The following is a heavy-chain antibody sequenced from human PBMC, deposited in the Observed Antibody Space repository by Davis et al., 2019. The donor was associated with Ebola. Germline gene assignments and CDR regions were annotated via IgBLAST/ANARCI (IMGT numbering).Heavy chain of an antibody. CDR2: MNPNSGNT. Sequence: ASVKVSCKASGYTFTSYDINWVRQATGQGLEWMGWMNPNSGNTGYAQKFQGRVTMTRNTSISTAYMELSSLRSEDTAVYYCAKDGIVLVVPAAPSDWGQGTLVTVSS. D-gene: IGHD2-2*01. J-gene: IGHJ4*02. CDR3: AKDGIVLVVPAAPSD. V-gene: IGHV1-8*01. CDR1: GYTFTSYD.